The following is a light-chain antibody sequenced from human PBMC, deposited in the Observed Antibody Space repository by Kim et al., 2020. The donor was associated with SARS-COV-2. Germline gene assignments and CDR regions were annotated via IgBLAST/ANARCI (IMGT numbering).Light chain of an antibody. CDR1: SGHRSNT. CDR3: QTWGPGIRV. J-gene: IGLJ3*02. Sequence: AAVNLTCTLRSGHRSNTIAGHQQQPAKGPRYLMKLNSDGNYIKGDGIPDRFSGSSSGAERYLSISSLQSEDEADYYCQTWGPGIRVFGGGTQLTVL. CDR2: LNSDGNY. V-gene: IGLV4-69*01.